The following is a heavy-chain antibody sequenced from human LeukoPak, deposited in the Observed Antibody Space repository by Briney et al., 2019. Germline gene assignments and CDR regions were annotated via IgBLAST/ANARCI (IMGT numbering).Heavy chain of an antibody. D-gene: IGHD2-2*01. J-gene: IGHJ3*02. CDR1: GGTFSSYA. CDR2: IIPIFGTA. Sequence: SVKVSCKASGGTFSSYAISWVRQAPGQGLEWMGGIIPIFGTANYAQKFQGRVTITADESTSTAYMELSGLRSEDTAVYYCARARVVPAAMGSFGAFDIWGQGTMVTVSS. V-gene: IGHV1-69*01. CDR3: ARARVVPAAMGSFGAFDI.